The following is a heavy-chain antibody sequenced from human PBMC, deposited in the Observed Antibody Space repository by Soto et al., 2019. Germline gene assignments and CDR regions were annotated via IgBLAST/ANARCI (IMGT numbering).Heavy chain of an antibody. CDR1: GYSFTRYG. CDR2: INTYNGNT. D-gene: IGHD3-16*01. V-gene: IGHV1-18*01. J-gene: IGHJ6*02. Sequence: QVQLVQSRAEVKNPGASVKVSCKASGYSFTRYGIAWARQAPGQGLAWMGGINTYNGNTNYAQNLQGRVTLTTDTSTSTAYMELTSLRSNDTAIYYCAMVDVYVTPSPQDVWGQGTTVIVSS. CDR3: AMVDVYVTPSPQDV.